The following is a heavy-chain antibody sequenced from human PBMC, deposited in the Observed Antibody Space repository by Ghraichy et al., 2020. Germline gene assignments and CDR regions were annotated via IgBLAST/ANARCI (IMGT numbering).Heavy chain of an antibody. V-gene: IGHV3-7*01. CDR1: GLVFSGSW. Sequence: GGSLRLSCAASGLVFSGSWMTWVRQAPGKGLEWVANIKFDGSENNYVDSVKGRFTISRDNAKNSLYLQMNSLRAEDTAVYYCTSYIRPYNWGQGTLVTVSS. J-gene: IGHJ4*02. CDR2: IKFDGSEN. CDR3: TSYIRPYN. D-gene: IGHD1-14*01.